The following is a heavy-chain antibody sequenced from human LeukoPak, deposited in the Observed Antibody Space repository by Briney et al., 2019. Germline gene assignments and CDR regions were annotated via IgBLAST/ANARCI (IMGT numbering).Heavy chain of an antibody. J-gene: IGHJ4*02. CDR3: ARGYYDYVWGSYRSNYFDY. D-gene: IGHD3-16*02. Sequence: SETLSLTCTVTGDSVSSGSSYWSWIRQPPGKGLEWIGYIYYSGSTNYNPSLKSRVTISVDTSKNQFSLKLSSVTAADTAVYYCARGYYDYVWGSYRSNYFDYWGQGTLVTVSS. CDR1: GDSVSSGSSY. V-gene: IGHV4-61*01. CDR2: IYYSGST.